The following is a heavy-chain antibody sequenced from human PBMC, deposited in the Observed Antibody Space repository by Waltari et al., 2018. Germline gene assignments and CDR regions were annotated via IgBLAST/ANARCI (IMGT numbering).Heavy chain of an antibody. V-gene: IGHV4-59*01. J-gene: IGHJ4*02. D-gene: IGHD6-13*01. CDR1: GGSISSYY. Sequence: QVQLQESGPGLVKPSETLSPTCTVSGGSISSYYWHWIRQPPGKGLEWIGYIYYSGSTSYNPSLKSRVTISVDTSKNQFSLKLSSVTAADTAVYYCARGIAAAGLFDYWGQGTLVTVSS. CDR2: IYYSGST. CDR3: ARGIAAAGLFDY.